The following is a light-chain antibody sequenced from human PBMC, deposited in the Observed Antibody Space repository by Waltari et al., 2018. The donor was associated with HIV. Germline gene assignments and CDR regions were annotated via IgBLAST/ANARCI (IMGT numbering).Light chain of an antibody. V-gene: IGLV2-14*01. CDR1: SSDVGGYNY. J-gene: IGLJ1*01. Sequence: QPALTQPAPVSGPPGQSTTISCTGPSSDVGGYNYVSGYQQHPGKAPKLMIYEVSNRPSGVSYRFSGSKSGNTASLTISGLQAEDEADYFCSSYTPSTTYYVFGTGTRITVL. CDR2: EVS. CDR3: SSYTPSTTYYV.